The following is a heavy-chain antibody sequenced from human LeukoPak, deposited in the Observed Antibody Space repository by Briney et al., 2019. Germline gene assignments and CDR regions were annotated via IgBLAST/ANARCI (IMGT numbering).Heavy chain of an antibody. CDR1: GGSISSSSYY. Sequence: SETLSLTCTVSGGSISSSSYYWGWIRQPPGKGLEWIGSIYYSGTTYYNPSLKSRVTISVDTSKNQFSLRLTSLTAADAAVYYCARQTDGVGRWGQGTLVTVSS. J-gene: IGHJ4*02. CDR3: ARQTDGVGR. CDR2: IYYSGTT. D-gene: IGHD1-26*01. V-gene: IGHV4-39*01.